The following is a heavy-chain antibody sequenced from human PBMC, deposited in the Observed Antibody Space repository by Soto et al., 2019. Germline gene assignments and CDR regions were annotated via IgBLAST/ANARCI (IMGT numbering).Heavy chain of an antibody. CDR2: MNPNSGNT. CDR3: ARGAWFGELLKDYYYYYMDV. J-gene: IGHJ6*03. Sequence: GASVKVSCKASGYTFTSYDMNWVRQATGQGHEWMGWMNPNSGNTGYAQKFQGRVTMTRNTSISTAYMELSSLRSEDTAVYYCARGAWFGELLKDYYYYYMDVWGKGTTVTVSS. V-gene: IGHV1-8*01. D-gene: IGHD3-10*01. CDR1: GYTFTSYD.